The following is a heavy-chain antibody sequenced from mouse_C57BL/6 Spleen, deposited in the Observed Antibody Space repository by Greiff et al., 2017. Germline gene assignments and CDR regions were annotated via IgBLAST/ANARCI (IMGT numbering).Heavy chain of an antibody. V-gene: IGHV1-63*01. CDR1: GYTFTNYW. CDR3: AREADGYYFDY. CDR2: IYPGGGYT. J-gene: IGHJ2*01. D-gene: IGHD2-3*01. Sequence: QVQLKESGAELVRPGTSVKMSCKASGYTFTNYWIGWAKQRPGHGLEWIGDIYPGGGYTNYNEKFKGKATLTADKSSSTAYMQFSSLTSEDSAIYFCAREADGYYFDYWGQGTTLTVSS.